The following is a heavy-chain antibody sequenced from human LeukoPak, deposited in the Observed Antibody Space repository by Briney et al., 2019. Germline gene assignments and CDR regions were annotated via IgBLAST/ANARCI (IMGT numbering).Heavy chain of an antibody. Sequence: ASVRVSFKASGYTFTGYYIRRVREGPGQGLEWLGWISPNTGGTHYSQNLQERVTVTRDTAISTAYMDMSRLSCAKTAVYYCERYRGYSGYDLWGQGTLVTVSS. J-gene: IGHJ5*02. CDR2: ISPNTGGT. CDR3: ERYRGYSGYDL. V-gene: IGHV1-2*02. D-gene: IGHD5-12*01. CDR1: GYTFTGYY.